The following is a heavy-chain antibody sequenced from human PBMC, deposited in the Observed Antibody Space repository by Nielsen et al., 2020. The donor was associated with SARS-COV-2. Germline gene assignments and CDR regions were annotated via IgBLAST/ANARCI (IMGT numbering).Heavy chain of an antibody. D-gene: IGHD4-17*01. CDR1: GFTFSSYA. J-gene: IGHJ4*02. Sequence: GGSLRLSCAAPGFTFSSYAMHWVRQAPGKGLEWVAVISYDGSNKYYADSVKGRFTISRDNSKNTLYLQMNSLRAEDTAVYYCARDLDYGDYVGLSTSTAGYWGQGTLVTVSS. CDR3: ARDLDYGDYVGLSTSTAGY. V-gene: IGHV3-30-3*01. CDR2: ISYDGSNK.